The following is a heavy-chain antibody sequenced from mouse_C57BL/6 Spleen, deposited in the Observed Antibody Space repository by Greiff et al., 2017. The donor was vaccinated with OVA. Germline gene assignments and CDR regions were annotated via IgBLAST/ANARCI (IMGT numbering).Heavy chain of an antibody. Sequence: QVQLQQSGAELVKPGASVKLSCKASGYTFTEYTIHWVKQRSGQGLEWIGWFYPGSGSIKYNVKFKDKATLTADKSSSTVYMELSRLTSEDSAVYFCARHEDEDYYGSRYFDVWGTGTTVTVSS. V-gene: IGHV1-62-2*01. J-gene: IGHJ1*03. CDR1: GYTFTEYT. CDR3: ARHEDEDYYGSRYFDV. CDR2: FYPGSGSI. D-gene: IGHD1-1*01.